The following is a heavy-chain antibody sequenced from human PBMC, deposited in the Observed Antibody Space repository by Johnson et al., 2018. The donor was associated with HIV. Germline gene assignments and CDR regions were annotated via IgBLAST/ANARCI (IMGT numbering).Heavy chain of an antibody. CDR3: ARSGGAVAGVDAFDI. Sequence: VQLVESGGGLVQPGGSLRLSCAASGFTFSSYDMHWVRQATGKGLEWVSAIGTAGDTYYPGSVKGRFTISRENAKNSLYLQMNSLGAGDTAVYYCARSGGAVAGVDAFDIWGQGTMVTVSS. J-gene: IGHJ3*02. CDR2: IGTAGDT. CDR1: GFTFSSYD. D-gene: IGHD6-19*01. V-gene: IGHV3-13*01.